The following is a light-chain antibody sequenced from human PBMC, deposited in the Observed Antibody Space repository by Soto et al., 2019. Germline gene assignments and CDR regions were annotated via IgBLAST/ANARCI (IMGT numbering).Light chain of an antibody. CDR2: GAS. CDR1: QSVGSA. V-gene: IGKV3-15*01. J-gene: IGKJ4*01. Sequence: EIVMTQSPATLSVSPGETATLSCRASQSVGSAVAWYQHKPGQAPRLLIVGASIRATGVPGRFSGGGSGTEFPLPIRSPPAEDFSVYYCQQYQNLPPLTFGGGTTVEIK. CDR3: QQYQNLPPLT.